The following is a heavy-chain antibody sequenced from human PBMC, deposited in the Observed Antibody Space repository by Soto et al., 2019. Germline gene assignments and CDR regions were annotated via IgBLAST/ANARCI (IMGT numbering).Heavy chain of an antibody. CDR3: ARDPNIVVVTAIPLGYYGMDV. V-gene: IGHV3-74*01. CDR2: INSDGSST. J-gene: IGHJ6*02. D-gene: IGHD2-21*02. CDR1: GFTFSSYW. Sequence: EVQLVESGGGLVQPGGSLRLSCAASGFTFSSYWMHWVRQAPGKGLVWVSRINSDGSSTSYADSVKGRFTISRDNAKNTLYLQMNSRRAEDTAVYYWARDPNIVVVTAIPLGYYGMDVWGQGTTVTVSS.